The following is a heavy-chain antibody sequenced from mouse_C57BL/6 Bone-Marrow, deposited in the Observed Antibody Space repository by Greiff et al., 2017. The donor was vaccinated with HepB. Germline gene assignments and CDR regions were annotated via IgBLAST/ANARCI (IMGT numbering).Heavy chain of an antibody. D-gene: IGHD1-1*01. CDR2: IWRGGST. V-gene: IGHV2-5*01. CDR1: GFSLTSYG. J-gene: IGHJ4*01. Sequence: QVQLKESGPGLVQPSQSLSITCTVSGFSLTSYGVHWVRQSPGKGLEWLGVIWRGGSTDYNAAFMSRPSITKDNSKSQVFFKMNSLQADDTAIYYCAKPIYYYGSSYDYAMDYWGQGTSVTVSS. CDR3: AKPIYYYGSSYDYAMDY.